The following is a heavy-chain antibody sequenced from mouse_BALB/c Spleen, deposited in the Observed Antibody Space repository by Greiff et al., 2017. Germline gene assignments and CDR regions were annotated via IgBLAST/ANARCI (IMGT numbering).Heavy chain of an antibody. D-gene: IGHD2-2*01. CDR3: ARSHGFPFAY. CDR1: GFTFSSYT. Sequence: EVQRVESGGGLVKPGGSLKLSCAASGFTFSSYTMSWVRQTPEKRLEWVATISSGGGNTYYPDSVKGRFTISRDNAKNNLYLQMSSLRSEDTALYYCARSHGFPFAYWGQGTLVTVSA. CDR2: ISSGGGNT. V-gene: IGHV5-9*03. J-gene: IGHJ3*01.